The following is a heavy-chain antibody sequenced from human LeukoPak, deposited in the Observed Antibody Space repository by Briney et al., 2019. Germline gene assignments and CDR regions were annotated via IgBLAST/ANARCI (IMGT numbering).Heavy chain of an antibody. Sequence: GGSLRLSCAASGFTFSSYAMHWVRQAPGKGLEWVAVISYDGSNKYYADSVKGRFTISRDNSKNTLYLQMNSLRAEDTAVYYCAGKMTTGAFDIWGQGTMVTVSS. CDR3: AGKMTTGAFDI. CDR1: GFTFSSYA. CDR2: ISYDGSNK. V-gene: IGHV3-30-3*01. J-gene: IGHJ3*02.